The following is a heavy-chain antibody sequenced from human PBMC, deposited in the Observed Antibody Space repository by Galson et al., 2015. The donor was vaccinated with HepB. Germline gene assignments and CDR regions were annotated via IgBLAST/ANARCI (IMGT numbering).Heavy chain of an antibody. Sequence: CAIYGDSVSSNSAAWHWIRQSPSRGLEWLGRNYYRSKWYDDYAVSVKSRITINPDTSKNQFSLHLNSVTPEDTAVYYCASGSGRYGMEVWGHGTTVTVSS. CDR2: NYYRSKWYD. D-gene: IGHD3-10*01. CDR3: ASGSGRYGMEV. V-gene: IGHV6-1*01. CDR1: GDSVSSNSAA. J-gene: IGHJ6*02.